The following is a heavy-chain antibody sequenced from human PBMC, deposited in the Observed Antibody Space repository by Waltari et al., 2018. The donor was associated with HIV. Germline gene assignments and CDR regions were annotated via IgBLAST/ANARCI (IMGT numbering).Heavy chain of an antibody. J-gene: IGHJ4*02. D-gene: IGHD6-19*01. CDR3: ASSKGGCDN. V-gene: IGHV3-48*04. Sequence: EVQLVESGGGLVQPGGSLRLSCAASGFTFSTYSMTWVRQAPGKGLEWVSYISSSSSSIYYADSVKGRFTISRDNAKNSLYLQMYSLRAEDTAVYYCASSKGGCDNWGQGTLVTVSS. CDR2: ISSSSSSI. CDR1: GFTFSTYS.